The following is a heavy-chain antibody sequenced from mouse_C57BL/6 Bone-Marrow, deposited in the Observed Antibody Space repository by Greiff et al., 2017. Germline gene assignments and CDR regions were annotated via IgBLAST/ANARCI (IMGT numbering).Heavy chain of an antibody. CDR3: ARSSNYGSSYQFAY. CDR1: GYTFTSYW. J-gene: IGHJ3*01. CDR2: IDPSDSYT. D-gene: IGHD1-1*01. Sequence: QVQLQQPGAELVMPGASVKLSCKASGYTFTSYWMHWVKQRPGQGLEWIGEIDPSDSYTNYNQKFKGKFTLTVDKSSSTAYMQLSSLTSEDSAVYYCARSSNYGSSYQFAYWGQGTLVTVSA. V-gene: IGHV1-69*01.